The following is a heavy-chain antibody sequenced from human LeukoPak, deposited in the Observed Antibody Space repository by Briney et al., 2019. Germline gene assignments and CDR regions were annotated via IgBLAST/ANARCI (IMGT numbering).Heavy chain of an antibody. V-gene: IGHV4-31*03. D-gene: IGHD3-10*01. Sequence: SETLSLTCTVSGGSISSGGYYWSWIRQHPGKGLEWIGYIYYSGSTYYNPSLKSRVTISVDTSKNQFSLKLSSVTAADTAVYYCARDGYGSGSYIDYWGQGTLVTVSS. CDR1: GGSISSGGYY. CDR3: ARDGYGSGSYIDY. CDR2: IYYSGST. J-gene: IGHJ4*02.